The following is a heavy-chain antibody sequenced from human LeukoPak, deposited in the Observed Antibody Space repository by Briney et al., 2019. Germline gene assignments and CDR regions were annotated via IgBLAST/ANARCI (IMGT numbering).Heavy chain of an antibody. Sequence: ASVKVSCKASGYTFTGYYMHWVRQAPGQGLEWMGWINPNSGGTNYAQKFQGRVTMTRDTSISTAYMELSRLRSDDTAVYYCARDLGGGDCYNIDPWGQGTLVTVSS. J-gene: IGHJ5*02. D-gene: IGHD2-21*01. CDR2: INPNSGGT. CDR3: ARDLGGGDCYNIDP. CDR1: GYTFTGYY. V-gene: IGHV1-2*02.